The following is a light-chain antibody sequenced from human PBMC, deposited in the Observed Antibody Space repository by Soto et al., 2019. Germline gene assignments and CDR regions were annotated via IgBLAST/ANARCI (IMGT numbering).Light chain of an antibody. J-gene: IGKJ1*01. CDR1: QGIRND. V-gene: IGKV1-6*01. CDR3: LQHYNYPRT. CDR2: AAS. Sequence: AIQMTQSPSSLSASVGDRVTIACRASQGIRNDLVWYQQKPGKAPNLLIYAASSLQSGVPSRFSGSGSGTDFTLTISSPQPEDFATYYCLQHYNYPRTFGQGTKVEIK.